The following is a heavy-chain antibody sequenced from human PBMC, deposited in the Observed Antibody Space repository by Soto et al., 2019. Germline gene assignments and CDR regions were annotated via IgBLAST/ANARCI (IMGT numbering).Heavy chain of an antibody. Sequence: SETLPLTCAVYGGSFSGYYWSWIRQPPGKGLEWIGEINHSGSTNYNPSLNSRVTLSIDMPNNHVSLILNSVTAADTAVYYCARVGPWVPYYYDSSPYTFENWFDPWGQGTLVTVSS. CDR3: ARVGPWVPYYYDSSPYTFENWFDP. J-gene: IGHJ5*02. V-gene: IGHV4-34*01. CDR2: INHSGST. CDR1: GGSFSGYY. D-gene: IGHD3-22*01.